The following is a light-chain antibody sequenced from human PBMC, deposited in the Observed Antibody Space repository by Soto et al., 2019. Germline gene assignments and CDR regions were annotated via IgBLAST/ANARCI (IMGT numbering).Light chain of an antibody. Sequence: EIVLTQSPGTLSLSPGERATLSCRASQTVRGNYLAWFQQRPGQPPRLLIYLASTRAAGVPDRFRGSGSGTEFSLTINRLEAEDLAVYYCHHDGPAPGTFGQGTKVEIK. CDR1: QTVRGNY. CDR2: LAS. V-gene: IGKV3-20*01. J-gene: IGKJ1*01. CDR3: HHDGPAPGT.